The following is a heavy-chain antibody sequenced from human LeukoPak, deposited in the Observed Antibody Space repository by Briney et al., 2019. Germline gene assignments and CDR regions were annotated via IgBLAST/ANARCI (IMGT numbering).Heavy chain of an antibody. J-gene: IGHJ5*02. CDR3: ARDYYDSSGYYFARWFDP. D-gene: IGHD3-22*01. V-gene: IGHV1-2*02. CDR2: INPNSGGT. Sequence: ASVKVSCKASGYTFTGYYMHWVRQAPGQGPEWMGWINPNSGGTNYAQKFQGRVTMTRDTSISTAYMELSRLRSDDTAVYYCARDYYDSSGYYFARWFDPWGQGTLVTVPS. CDR1: GYTFTGYY.